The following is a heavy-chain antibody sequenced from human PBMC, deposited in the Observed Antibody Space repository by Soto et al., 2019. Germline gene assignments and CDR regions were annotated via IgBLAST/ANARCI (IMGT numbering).Heavy chain of an antibody. CDR1: GFTVSTYY. CDR2: IYTGGTT. J-gene: IGHJ6*03. Sequence: EVQLVESGGGLVQPGGSLRLSCAASGFTVSTYYMTWVRQAPGMGLEWVSVIYTGGTTYYADSVKGRFTISRDNSKNTLYLQMHRLRDEDTAVYYCARVESGYDYYYYYYMDLWGKGTTVTVSS. D-gene: IGHD5-12*01. V-gene: IGHV3-66*01. CDR3: ARVESGYDYYYYYYMDL.